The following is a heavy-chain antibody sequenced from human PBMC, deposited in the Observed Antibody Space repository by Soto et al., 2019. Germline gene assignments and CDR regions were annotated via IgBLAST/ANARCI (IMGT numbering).Heavy chain of an antibody. J-gene: IGHJ6*02. Sequence: PSETLSLTCTVSGGSISRGGYYWSWIRQNPGKGLEWIGYTYNSVSTYYNPSLKSRVTISVDTSKNQFSLKLSSVTAADTAVYYCAGQPTAGSYYDLGSYYYYYAMDVWGQGTTVTVSS. D-gene: IGHD3-10*01. CDR1: GGSISRGGYY. V-gene: IGHV4-31*02. CDR3: AGQPTAGSYYDLGSYYYYYAMDV. CDR2: TYNSVST.